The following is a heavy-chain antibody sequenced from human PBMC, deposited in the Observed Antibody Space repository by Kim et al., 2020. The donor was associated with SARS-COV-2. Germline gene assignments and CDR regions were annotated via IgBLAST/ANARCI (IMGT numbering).Heavy chain of an antibody. V-gene: IGHV1-18*01. CDR3: ARNDYGEVKDSFGI. D-gene: IGHD4-17*01. J-gene: IGHJ3*02. CDR1: GYTFNMYG. Sequence: ASVKVSCKATGYTFNMYGISWVRQAPGQGLERMGYISAYSGATNYAQNLRGRVTMTTDTSTSTVYMEMRSLRPDDTAVYYCARNDYGEVKDSFGIWGQGTMVTVSS. CDR2: ISAYSGAT.